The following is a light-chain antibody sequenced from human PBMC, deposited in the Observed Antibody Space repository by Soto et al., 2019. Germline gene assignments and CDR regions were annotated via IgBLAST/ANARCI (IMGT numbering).Light chain of an antibody. Sequence: ENMMTQSNCTLTLRPGERAPLSCRASQSVSSSYLAWYQQKPGQAPRLLIYGASSRATGIPDRFSGSGSGTDFTLTISRLEPEDFAVYYCQQYGISPETFGHVSKVDVK. CDR1: QSVSSSY. V-gene: IGKV3-20*01. CDR2: GAS. CDR3: QQYGISPET. J-gene: IGKJ1*01.